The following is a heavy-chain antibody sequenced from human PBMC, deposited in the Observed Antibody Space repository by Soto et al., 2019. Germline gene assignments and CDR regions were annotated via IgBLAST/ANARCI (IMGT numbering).Heavy chain of an antibody. D-gene: IGHD6-13*01. J-gene: IGHJ4*02. Sequence: GGSVRISCAAAGCTFRSDGMDWVRQAPGNGLEWVAVIWYDGSNTYYADSVKGRFTISRDNAKNSLYLQMSSLRADDTAFYFCARDDSAAGPLGFWGQGTPVTVSS. CDR2: IWYDGSNT. V-gene: IGHV3-33*01. CDR1: GCTFRSDG. CDR3: ARDDSAAGPLGF.